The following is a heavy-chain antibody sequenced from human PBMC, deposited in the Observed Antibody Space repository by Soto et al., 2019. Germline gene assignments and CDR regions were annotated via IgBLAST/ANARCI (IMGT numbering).Heavy chain of an antibody. CDR1: GFTFSRDW. D-gene: IGHD4-4*01. CDR3: ARGLKWGLFHY. Sequence: EVQLVESGGGLVQTGGSLRLSCAASGFTFSRDWMHWVRQAPGKGLVWVSHLNRDGSSTSYADSVNGRFTISRDNARNTLFMQMNRLRAEDTAVYYCARGLKWGLFHYWGQGTLVTVSS. CDR2: LNRDGSST. V-gene: IGHV3-74*01. J-gene: IGHJ4*02.